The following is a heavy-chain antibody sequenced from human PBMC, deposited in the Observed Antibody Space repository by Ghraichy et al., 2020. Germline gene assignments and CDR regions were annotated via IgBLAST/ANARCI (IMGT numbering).Heavy chain of an antibody. V-gene: IGHV3-23*01. CDR1: GFTFKNYA. J-gene: IGHJ3*02. Sequence: GGSLRLSCSASGFTFKNYAMSWVRQAPGKRPEWVSAIGGGGAATEYADSVKGRFTISRDDSKNTLFLQMSSLKVEDTAVYYCAKDSESYNGIYDPFDIWGRGTMVTVSS. D-gene: IGHD3-10*01. CDR3: AKDSESYNGIYDPFDI. CDR2: IGGGGAAT.